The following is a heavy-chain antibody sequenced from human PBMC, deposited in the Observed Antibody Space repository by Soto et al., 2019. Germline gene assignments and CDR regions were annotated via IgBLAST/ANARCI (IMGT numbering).Heavy chain of an antibody. CDR3: ARDPRYGGA. J-gene: IGHJ5*02. D-gene: IGHD1-1*01. CDR2: ISAHNGNT. V-gene: IGHV1-18*01. Sequence: QVQLVQSGAEVKKPGASVNVSCQASGYSFTNYGLIWVRQAPGQGLEWMGWISAHNGNTHYAQKFQDRLTMTTDTYTTTAYMELRNLKSDDTAIYYCARDPRYGGAWGQGTLVTVSS. CDR1: GYSFTNYG.